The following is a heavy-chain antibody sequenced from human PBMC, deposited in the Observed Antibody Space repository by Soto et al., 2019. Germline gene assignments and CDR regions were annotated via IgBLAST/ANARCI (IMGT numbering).Heavy chain of an antibody. CDR2: IDYRGNT. D-gene: IGHD2-21*01. CDR1: GDSIGSHY. CDR3: ASRRTDGDWYLEY. V-gene: IGHV4-59*11. Sequence: SETLSLTCSVSGDSIGSHYLSSIRQSPGKGTEWIGNIDYRGNTIYNPPLKSRVTISVDTSKKQSSLRLRSVTGADSTVYYWASRRTDGDWYLEYWGQGTVVTVS. J-gene: IGHJ4*02.